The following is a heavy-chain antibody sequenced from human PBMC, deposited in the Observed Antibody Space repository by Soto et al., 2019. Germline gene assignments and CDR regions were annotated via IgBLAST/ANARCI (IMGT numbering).Heavy chain of an antibody. Sequence: PSETLSLTCTVSGGSISSYYWSWIRQPPGKGLEWIGYIYYSGSTNYNPSLKSRVTISVDTSKNQFSLKLSSVTAADTAVYYCARTYYDFWSGYWRWFDPWGQGTLVPVSS. V-gene: IGHV4-59*01. CDR2: IYYSGST. D-gene: IGHD3-3*01. J-gene: IGHJ5*02. CDR3: ARTYYDFWSGYWRWFDP. CDR1: GGSISSYY.